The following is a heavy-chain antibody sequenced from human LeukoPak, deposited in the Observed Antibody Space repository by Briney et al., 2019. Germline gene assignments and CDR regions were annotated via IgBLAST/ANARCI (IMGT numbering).Heavy chain of an antibody. CDR3: ARGGTDGMDV. V-gene: IGHV4-31*03. D-gene: IGHD3-16*01. CDR1: GGSISSGGYY. J-gene: IGHJ6*02. CDR2: IYYSGST. Sequence: SETLSLTCTVSGGSISSGGYYWSWIRQHPGKGLEWIGYIYYSGSTYYNPSLKSRVTISVDTSKNQFSLKLSSVTAADTAVYYGARGGTDGMDVWGQGTTVTVSS.